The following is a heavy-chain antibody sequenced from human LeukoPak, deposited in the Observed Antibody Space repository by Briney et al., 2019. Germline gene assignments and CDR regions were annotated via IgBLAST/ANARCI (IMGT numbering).Heavy chain of an antibody. J-gene: IGHJ3*02. Sequence: ALVKVSCKASGGTFSSYAISWVRQAPGQGLEWMGGIIPIFGTANYAQKFQGRVTITTDESTSTAYMELSSLRSEDTAVYYCAREDSLGSEAFDIWGQGTMATVSS. CDR3: AREDSLGSEAFDI. CDR2: IIPIFGTA. CDR1: GGTFSSYA. V-gene: IGHV1-69*05. D-gene: IGHD3-16*01.